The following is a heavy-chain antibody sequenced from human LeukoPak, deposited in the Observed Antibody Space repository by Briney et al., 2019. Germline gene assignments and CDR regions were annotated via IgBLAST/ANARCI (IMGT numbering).Heavy chain of an antibody. D-gene: IGHD3-10*01. CDR2: ISYDGSNK. CDR1: GFTFSSYG. V-gene: IGHV3-30*18. J-gene: IGHJ6*02. Sequence: GGSLRLSCAASGFTFSSYGMPWVRQAPGKGLEWVAVISYDGSNKYYADSVKGRFTISRDNSKNTLYLQMNSLRAEDTAVYYCAKILGTRGVISRYYYYGMDVWGQGTTVTVSS. CDR3: AKILGTRGVISRYYYYGMDV.